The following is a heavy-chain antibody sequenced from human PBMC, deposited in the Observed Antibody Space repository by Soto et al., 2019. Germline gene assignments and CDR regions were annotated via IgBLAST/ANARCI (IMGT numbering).Heavy chain of an antibody. CDR2: ISGSGGST. CDR1: GFTFSSYA. V-gene: IGHV3-23*01. CDR3: AKPTQKQQLVCWFDP. D-gene: IGHD6-13*01. J-gene: IGHJ5*02. Sequence: EVQLLESGGGLVQPGGSLRLSCAASGFTFSSYAMSWVRQAPGKGLEWVSAISGSGGSTYYADSVKGRFTISRDNSKNTLYLQMTSLRAEDTAVYYYAKPTQKQQLVCWFDPWGQGTLVTVSS.